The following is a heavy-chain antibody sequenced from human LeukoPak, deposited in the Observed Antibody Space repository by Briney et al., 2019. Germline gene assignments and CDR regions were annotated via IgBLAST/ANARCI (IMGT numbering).Heavy chain of an antibody. J-gene: IGHJ5*02. CDR2: IYHSGST. CDR1: GGSFSGYY. Sequence: SETLSLTCAVYGGSFSGYYWSRIRQPPGKGLEWIGYIYHSGSTYYNPSLKSRVTISVDRSKNQFSLKLSSVTAADTAVYYCARGVVPAAANWFDPWGQGTLVTVSS. CDR3: ARGVVPAAANWFDP. V-gene: IGHV4-34*01. D-gene: IGHD2-2*01.